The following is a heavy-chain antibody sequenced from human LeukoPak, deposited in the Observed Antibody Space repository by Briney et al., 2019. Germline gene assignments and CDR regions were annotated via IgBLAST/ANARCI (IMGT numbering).Heavy chain of an antibody. V-gene: IGHV3-21*01. CDR3: ARDGVDRGFYDILTGYYTTAL. D-gene: IGHD3-9*01. CDR2: ISSSSSYI. CDR1: GFTFSSYS. J-gene: IGHJ4*02. Sequence: GGSPRLSCAASGFTFSSYSMNWVRQAPGKGLEWVSSISSSSSYIYYADSVKGRFTISRDNAKNSLYLQMNSLRAEDTAVYYCARDGVDRGFYDILTGYYTTALWGQGTLVTVSS.